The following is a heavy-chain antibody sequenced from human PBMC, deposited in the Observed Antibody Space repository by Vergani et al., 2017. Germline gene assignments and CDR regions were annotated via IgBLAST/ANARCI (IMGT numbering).Heavy chain of an antibody. J-gene: IGHJ2*01. D-gene: IGHD3-3*01. Sequence: EVQLVESGGDLAQPGGSLTLSCVASGFTFDDYAMHWVRQAPGKGLEWVSGISWNSGSIGYADSVKGRFTISRDNAKNSLYLQMNSLRAEDTALYYCAKDHYDFWSGYPNLSPFDLWGRGTLVTVSS. V-gene: IGHV3-9*01. CDR2: ISWNSGSI. CDR1: GFTFDDYA. CDR3: AKDHYDFWSGYPNLSPFDL.